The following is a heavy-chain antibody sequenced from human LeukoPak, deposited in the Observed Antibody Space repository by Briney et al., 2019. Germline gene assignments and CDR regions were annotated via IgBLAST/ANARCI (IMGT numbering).Heavy chain of an antibody. D-gene: IGHD6-13*01. CDR2: ISGSGGST. J-gene: IGHJ4*02. CDR1: GFTFSSYA. V-gene: IGHV3-23*01. Sequence: GGSLRLSCAASGFTFSSYAMSWVRQAPGKGLEWVSAISGSGGSTYYADSVKGRFTIFRDNAKNSLYLQMNSLRAEDTAVYYCARGGQQPLDYWGQGTLVTVSS. CDR3: ARGGQQPLDY.